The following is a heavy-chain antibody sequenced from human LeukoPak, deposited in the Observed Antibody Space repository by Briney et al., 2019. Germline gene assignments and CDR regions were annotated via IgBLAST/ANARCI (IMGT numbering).Heavy chain of an antibody. CDR2: ISSDGSGK. CDR3: ARDMELST. J-gene: IGHJ3*01. Sequence: GGSLRLSCAASGFTFSSYALHWVRQAPGKGLEWLTVISSDGSGKYYADSVKGRFTVSRDNSKNTVFLQMNSLRAEDTAIYYCARDMELSTWGTGTMVSVSS. CDR1: GFTFSSYA. V-gene: IGHV3-30-3*01. D-gene: IGHD3-16*02.